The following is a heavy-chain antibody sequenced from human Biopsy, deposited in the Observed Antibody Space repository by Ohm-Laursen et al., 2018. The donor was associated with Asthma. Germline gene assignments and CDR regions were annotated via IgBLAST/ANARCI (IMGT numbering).Heavy chain of an antibody. Sequence: SQTLSLTCAVSGASIATPNYWAWIRQPPGGGLEWLGSIYYTGNSFYSSSLRSRLTMSVDTSRSQFSLRLTSVTAADRGVYYCARHWSGNGWEDVHNWFDPWGPGIGVTVSS. J-gene: IGHJ5*02. V-gene: IGHV4-39*01. D-gene: IGHD1-26*01. CDR1: GASIATPNY. CDR2: IYYTGNS. CDR3: ARHWSGNGWEDVHNWFDP.